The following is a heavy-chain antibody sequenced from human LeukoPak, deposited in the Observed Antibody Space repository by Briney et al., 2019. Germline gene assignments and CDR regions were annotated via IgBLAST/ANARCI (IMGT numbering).Heavy chain of an antibody. V-gene: IGHV4-34*01. CDR3: AAPSRYCTNGVCYAY. D-gene: IGHD2-8*01. Sequence: SETLSLTCAVSGGSFSGYYWSWIRQPPGKGLEWIGEINHSGSTNYNPSLKSRVTISVDTSKNQFSLKLSSVTAADTAVYYCAAPSRYCTNGVCYAYWGQGTLVTVSS. CDR1: GGSFSGYY. J-gene: IGHJ4*02. CDR2: INHSGST.